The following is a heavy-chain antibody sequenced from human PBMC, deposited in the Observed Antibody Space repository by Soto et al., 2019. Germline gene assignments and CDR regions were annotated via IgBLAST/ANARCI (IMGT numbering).Heavy chain of an antibody. CDR1: GFALSRYW. CDR3: EHVAV. V-gene: IGHV3-7*05. J-gene: IGHJ4*02. D-gene: IGHD6-19*01. CDR2: IKEDGSEK. Sequence: EVQVVESGGGLVQPGGSLRLSCAVSGFALSRYWMSWVRQAPGKGLEWVANIKEDGSEKHYVDSVKGRFTISRDNAKNSLYLQMNSRRAEDTAVYYCEHVAVRGQGNLVTVSS.